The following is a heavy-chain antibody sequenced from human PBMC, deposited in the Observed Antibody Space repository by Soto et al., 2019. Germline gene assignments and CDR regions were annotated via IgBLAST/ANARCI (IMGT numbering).Heavy chain of an antibody. V-gene: IGHV4-34*01. Sequence: SETLSLTCAVYGGSFSGYYWTWIRQPPGTGLEWIGEINHSGSTNYNPSLKSRVTISVDTSKNQFSLKLISVTTADTAVYFCAREGNLGRWIQPLDSWGQGTPVTVSS. CDR2: INHSGST. D-gene: IGHD2-2*03. CDR3: AREGNLGRWIQPLDS. J-gene: IGHJ4*02. CDR1: GGSFSGYY.